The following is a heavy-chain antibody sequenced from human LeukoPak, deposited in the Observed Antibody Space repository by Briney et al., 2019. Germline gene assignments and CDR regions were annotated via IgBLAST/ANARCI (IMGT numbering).Heavy chain of an antibody. CDR1: GFTFSNAW. J-gene: IGHJ4*02. CDR2: IKSKTDGGTT. D-gene: IGHD5-12*01. V-gene: IGHV3-15*01. CDR3: TKDFYRGDMVATTLTYFDY. Sequence: GGSLRLSCAASGFTFSNAWMSWVRQAPGKGLEWVGRIKSKTDGGTTDYAAPVKGRFTISRDDSKTTLYLQMNSLKTEDTAVYYCTKDFYRGDMVATTLTYFDYWGQGTLVTVSS.